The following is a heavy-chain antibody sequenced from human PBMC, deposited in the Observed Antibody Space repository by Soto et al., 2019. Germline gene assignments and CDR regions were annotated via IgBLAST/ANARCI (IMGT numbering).Heavy chain of an antibody. D-gene: IGHD6-13*01. CDR3: ARVPRLPGIAASTDYYGMDV. CDR1: GGSISSGDYY. CDR2: IYYSGST. V-gene: IGHV4-30-4*01. Sequence: SETLSLTCTVSGGSISSGDYYWSWIRQPPGKGLEWIGYIYYSGSTYYNPSLKSRVTISVDTSKNQFSLKLSSVTAADTAVYYCARVPRLPGIAASTDYYGMDVWGQGTTVTVSS. J-gene: IGHJ6*02.